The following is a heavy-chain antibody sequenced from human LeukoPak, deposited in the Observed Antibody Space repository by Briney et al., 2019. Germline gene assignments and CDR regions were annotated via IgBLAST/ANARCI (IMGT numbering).Heavy chain of an antibody. D-gene: IGHD6-19*01. J-gene: IGHJ4*02. CDR2: IIPIFGTA. CDR3: AAPRMGSGWSYYFDY. Sequence: GASVKVSCKASGGTFSRYGITWVRQAPGQGLEWMGGIIPIFGTANYAQKFQGRVTITADESTSTAYMELSSLRSEDTAVYYCAAPRMGSGWSYYFDYWGQGTLVTVSS. CDR1: GGTFSRYG. V-gene: IGHV1-69*13.